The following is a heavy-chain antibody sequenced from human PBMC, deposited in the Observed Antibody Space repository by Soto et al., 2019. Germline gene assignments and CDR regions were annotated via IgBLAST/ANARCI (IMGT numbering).Heavy chain of an antibody. V-gene: IGHV5-51*01. CDR1: GYSFTSYW. D-gene: IGHD2-15*01. Sequence: PGESLKISCKGSGYSFTSYWIGWVRQMPGKGLEWMGIIYPGDSDTRYSPSFQGQVTISADKSISTAYLQWSSLKASDTAMYYCARLEKNAYCSGGSCYSDYWGQGTLVTVSS. J-gene: IGHJ4*02. CDR2: IYPGDSDT. CDR3: ARLEKNAYCSGGSCYSDY.